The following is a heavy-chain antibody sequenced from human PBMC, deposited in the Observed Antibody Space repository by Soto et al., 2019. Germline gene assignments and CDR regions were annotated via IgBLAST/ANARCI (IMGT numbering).Heavy chain of an antibody. V-gene: IGHV3-23*01. CDR1: GFTFSSYA. D-gene: IGHD6-19*01. CDR3: AKEGEHSSGWANFDY. Sequence: GGSLRLSCAASGFTFSSYAMSWVRQAPGKGLEWVSAISGSGISTYYADSVKGRFTISRDNSKNTLYLQMSSLRAEDTAVYYCAKEGEHSSGWANFDYWGQGTLVTVSS. J-gene: IGHJ4*02. CDR2: ISGSGIST.